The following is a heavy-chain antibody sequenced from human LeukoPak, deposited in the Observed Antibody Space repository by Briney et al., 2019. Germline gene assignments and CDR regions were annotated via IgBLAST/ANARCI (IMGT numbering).Heavy chain of an antibody. CDR3: AGLFDYGDSHYYYYYMDV. V-gene: IGHV4-34*01. D-gene: IGHD4-17*01. CDR2: INRSGST. J-gene: IGHJ6*03. CDR1: GGSFSGYY. Sequence: SETLSLTCAVYGGSFSGYYWSWIRQPPGKGLEWIGEINRSGSTNYNPSLKSRVTISVDTSKNQFSLKLSSVTAADTAVYYCAGLFDYGDSHYYYYYMDVWGKGTTVTVSS.